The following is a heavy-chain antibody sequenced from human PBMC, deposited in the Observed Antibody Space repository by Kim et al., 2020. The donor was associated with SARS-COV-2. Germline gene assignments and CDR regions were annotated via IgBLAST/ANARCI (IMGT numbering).Heavy chain of an antibody. CDR3: ARDRVDDYGGKDYYYGMDV. Sequence: KSRVTISVDTSKNQFSLKVSSVTAADTAMYYCARDRVDDYGGKDYYYGMDVWGQGTTVTVSS. D-gene: IGHD4-17*01. J-gene: IGHJ6*02. V-gene: IGHV4-59*01.